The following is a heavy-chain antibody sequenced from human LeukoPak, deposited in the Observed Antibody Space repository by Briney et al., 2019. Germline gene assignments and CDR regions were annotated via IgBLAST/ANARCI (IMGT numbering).Heavy chain of an antibody. V-gene: IGHV4-34*01. CDR2: INHSGST. CDR3: ARYRGCSSTSCYNNWFDP. J-gene: IGHJ5*02. D-gene: IGHD2-2*02. Sequence: PSETLSLTCAVYGGSFSGYYWSWIRQPPGKGLEWIGEINHSGSTNYNPSLKSRVTISVDTSKNQFSLKLSSVTAADTAVYYCARYRGCSSTSCYNNWFDPWGQGTLVTVSS. CDR1: GGSFSGYY.